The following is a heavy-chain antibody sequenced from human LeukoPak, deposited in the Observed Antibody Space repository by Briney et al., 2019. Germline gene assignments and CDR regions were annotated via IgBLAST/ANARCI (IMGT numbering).Heavy chain of an antibody. CDR1: GFTFSSYA. J-gene: IGHJ4*02. CDR3: AGDTLKYQRSNAPRPTDY. V-gene: IGHV3-30-3*01. Sequence: GRSLRLSCAASGFTFSSYAMHWVRQAPGKGLEWVAVISYDGSNKYYADSVKGRFTISRDNSKNTLYLQMNSLRAEDTAVYYCAGDTLKYQRSNAPRPTDYWGQGTLVTVSS. CDR2: ISYDGSNK. D-gene: IGHD2-2*01.